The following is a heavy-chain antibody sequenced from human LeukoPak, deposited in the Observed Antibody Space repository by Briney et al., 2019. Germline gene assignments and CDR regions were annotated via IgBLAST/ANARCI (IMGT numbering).Heavy chain of an antibody. Sequence: PGGSLRLSCAASGFTFCNYAMAGVRQIPGKGLEWVSVFSGSGGSTYYADSVKGRFTVSRDNSKNTLYLQMNNLRVDDTAIYYCASRPAPSLGTLDYWGQGTLVTVSS. CDR1: GFTFCNYA. V-gene: IGHV3-23*01. D-gene: IGHD2-2*01. CDR2: FSGSGGST. J-gene: IGHJ4*02. CDR3: ASRPAPSLGTLDY.